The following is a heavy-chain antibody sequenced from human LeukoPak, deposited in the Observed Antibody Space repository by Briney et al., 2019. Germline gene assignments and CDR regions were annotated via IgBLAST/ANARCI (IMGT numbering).Heavy chain of an antibody. J-gene: IGHJ6*02. CDR1: GGSISSYY. CDR3: ARGESTLGHYYYGMDV. CDR2: IYYSGST. V-gene: IGHV4-59*01. D-gene: IGHD1-26*01. Sequence: SETLSLTCTVSGGSISSYYWSWIRQPPGKGLEWIGYIYYSGSTNYNPSLKSRVTISVDTSKNQFSLKLSSVTAADTAVYYCARGESTLGHYYYGMDVWGQGTTVTVSS.